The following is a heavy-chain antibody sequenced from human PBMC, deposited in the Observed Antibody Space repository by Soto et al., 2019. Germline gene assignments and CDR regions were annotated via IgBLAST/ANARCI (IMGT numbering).Heavy chain of an antibody. CDR3: ATTLSPYDANFDY. CDR2: IIPILGIA. CDR1: GGTFSSYT. J-gene: IGHJ4*02. V-gene: IGHV1-69*02. D-gene: IGHD5-12*01. Sequence: ASVKVSCKASGGTFSSYTISWVRQAPGQGLEWMGRIIPILGIANYAQKFQGRVTITADKSTSTAYMELSSLRSEDTAVYYCATTLSPYDANFDYWGQGTLVTVSS.